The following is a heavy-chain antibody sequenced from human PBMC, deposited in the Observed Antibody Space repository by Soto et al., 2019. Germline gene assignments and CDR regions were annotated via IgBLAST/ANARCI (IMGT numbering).Heavy chain of an antibody. Sequence: SETLSLTCAVYGGSFSGYYWSWIRQPPVKGLEWIGEINHGGSTNYNPSLKSRVTISVDTSKNQFSLKLSSVTAADTAVYYCARRRQQLATNYHYYYYGMAVWGQGTTVTVSS. J-gene: IGHJ6*01. V-gene: IGHV4-34*01. D-gene: IGHD6-13*01. CDR1: GGSFSGYY. CDR2: INHGGST. CDR3: ARRRQQLATNYHYYYYGMAV.